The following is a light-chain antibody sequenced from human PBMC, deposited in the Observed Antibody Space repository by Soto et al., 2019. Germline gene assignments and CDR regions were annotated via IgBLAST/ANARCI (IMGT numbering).Light chain of an antibody. J-gene: IGKJ1*01. CDR1: QSISSW. V-gene: IGKV1-5*03. Sequence: DIQMTQSPSTLSASVGDRATITCRASQSISSWLAWYQQKPGKAPKLLIYKASSLESGVPSRLSGSGSGTEFTLTISSLQPDDFATYYCQQYNSYPWTFGQGTKVDIK. CDR2: KAS. CDR3: QQYNSYPWT.